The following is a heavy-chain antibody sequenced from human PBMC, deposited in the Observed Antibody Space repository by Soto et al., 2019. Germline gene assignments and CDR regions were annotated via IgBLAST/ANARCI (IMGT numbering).Heavy chain of an antibody. CDR1: GYTFTSYG. CDR2: ISAYNGNT. D-gene: IGHD2-2*01. V-gene: IGHV1-18*01. J-gene: IGHJ5*02. CDR3: ARDPRRYCSSTSCYYRWFDP. Sequence: ASVKVSCKASGYTFTSYGISWVRQAPGQGFEWMGWISAYNGNTNYAQKLQGRVTMTTDTSTSTAYMELRSLRSDDTAVYYCARDPRRYCSSTSCYYRWFDPWGQGTLVTVSS.